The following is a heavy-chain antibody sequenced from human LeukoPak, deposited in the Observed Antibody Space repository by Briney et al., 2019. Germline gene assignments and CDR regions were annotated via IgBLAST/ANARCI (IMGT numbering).Heavy chain of an antibody. J-gene: IGHJ4*02. D-gene: IGHD3-10*01. V-gene: IGHV4-61*02. CDR2: IYTSGST. Sequence: SETLSLTCTVSGGSISSGSYYWSWIRQPAGKGLEWIGRIYTSGSTNYNPSLKSRVTISVDTSKNQFSLKLSSVTAADTAVYYCAGGYYGSGSSYFDYWGQGTLVTVSS. CDR1: GGSISSGSYY. CDR3: AGGYYGSGSSYFDY.